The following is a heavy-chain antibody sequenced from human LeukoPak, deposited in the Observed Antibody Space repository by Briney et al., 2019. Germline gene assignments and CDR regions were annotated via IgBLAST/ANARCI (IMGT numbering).Heavy chain of an antibody. CDR3: ATARIAAAGTPLDY. V-gene: IGHV1-24*01. Sequence: VASVKVSCKVSGYTLTELSMHWVRQAPGKGLEWMGGFDPEDGETIYAQKFQGRVTMTEDTSTDTAYMELSSLRSEDTAVYYCATARIAAAGTPLDYWGQGTLVTVSS. CDR1: GYTLTELS. J-gene: IGHJ4*02. D-gene: IGHD6-13*01. CDR2: FDPEDGET.